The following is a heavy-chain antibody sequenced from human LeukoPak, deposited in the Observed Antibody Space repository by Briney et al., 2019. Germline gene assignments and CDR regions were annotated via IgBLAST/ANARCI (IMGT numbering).Heavy chain of an antibody. V-gene: IGHV3-74*01. J-gene: IGHJ4*02. CDR1: GFNFSSYW. D-gene: IGHD6-19*01. CDR3: TRGTTAEAGIDY. CDR2: IDSDGSST. Sequence: PGGSLRLSCAASGFNFSSYWMHWVRQAPGKGPVRVAHIDSDGSSTTYGDPAKGRFTISRDNAKKTLYLQMNSLRVEDTAVYYCTRGTTAEAGIDYWGQGTLVTVSS.